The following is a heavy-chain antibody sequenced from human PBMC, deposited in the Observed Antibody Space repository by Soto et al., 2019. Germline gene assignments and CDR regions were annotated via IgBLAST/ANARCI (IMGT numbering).Heavy chain of an antibody. D-gene: IGHD6-13*01. J-gene: IGHJ4*02. CDR1: GGSFSGYY. Sequence: PSDTLSLTCAVYGGSFSGYYSSWIRQPPGKGLEWIGEINHSGSTNYNPSLKSRVPISVDTSKNQFSLKLSSVTAADTAVYYCARVNPIAAADINTDYWGQGTLVTVS. CDR2: INHSGST. V-gene: IGHV4-34*01. CDR3: ARVNPIAAADINTDY.